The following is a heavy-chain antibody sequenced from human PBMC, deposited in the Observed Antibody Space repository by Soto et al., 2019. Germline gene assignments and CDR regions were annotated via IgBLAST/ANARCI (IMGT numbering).Heavy chain of an antibody. V-gene: IGHV3-30-3*01. CDR3: ARDHRRWLQLLGY. D-gene: IGHD5-12*01. CDR2: ISYDGSNK. CDR1: GFTFSSYA. J-gene: IGHJ4*02. Sequence: QVQLVESGGGVVQPGRSPRLSCAASGFTFSSYAMHWVRQAPGKGLEWVAVISYDGSNKYYADSVKGRFTISRDNSKNTLYLQMNSLRAEDTAVYYCARDHRRWLQLLGYWGQGTLVTVSS.